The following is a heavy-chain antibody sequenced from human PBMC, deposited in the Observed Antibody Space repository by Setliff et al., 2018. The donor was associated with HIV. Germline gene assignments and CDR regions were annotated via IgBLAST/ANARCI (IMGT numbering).Heavy chain of an antibody. CDR2: IIPILGTA. CDR1: GGAFSIFA. D-gene: IGHD5-12*01. V-gene: IGHV1-69*13. Sequence: SVKVSCKASGGAFSIFAISWVRQAPGQGLEWMGGIIPILGTANYAQKFQGRVTITADGSTSTAYMELSSLRFEDTATYYCARDQATGYEKVWFSWIDPWGQGTLVTVSS. J-gene: IGHJ5*02. CDR3: ARDQATGYEKVWFSWIDP.